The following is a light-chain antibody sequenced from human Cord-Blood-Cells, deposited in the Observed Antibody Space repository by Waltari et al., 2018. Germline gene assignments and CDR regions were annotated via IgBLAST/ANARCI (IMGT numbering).Light chain of an antibody. J-gene: IGLJ3*02. CDR1: SSNIGAGYD. CDR2: GNS. V-gene: IGLV1-40*01. Sequence: QSVLTQPPSVSGAPGQRVTISCTGRSSNIGAGYDVNRYHTLHGTAPKLLIYGNSKRPSGVPGRFSGAKSGTSASLAITGLQAEDDADYYCQSYDSSLSGSVCGGGTKLTVL. CDR3: QSYDSSLSGSV.